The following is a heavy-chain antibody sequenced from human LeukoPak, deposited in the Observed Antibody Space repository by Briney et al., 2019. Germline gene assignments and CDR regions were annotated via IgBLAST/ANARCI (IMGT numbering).Heavy chain of an antibody. D-gene: IGHD3-3*01. CDR2: IAYDGSNE. CDR3: ARPSGSVTIFGVVDYFDY. J-gene: IGHJ4*02. Sequence: GRSLRLSCVVSGFTFTNYGMHWVRQAPGKGLDWVASIAYDGSNENYAESVKGRFTISRDNSKNTLYMQLNSLRAEDTAVYYCARPSGSVTIFGVVDYFDYWGRGSLVTVSS. V-gene: IGHV3-30*04. CDR1: GFTFTNYG.